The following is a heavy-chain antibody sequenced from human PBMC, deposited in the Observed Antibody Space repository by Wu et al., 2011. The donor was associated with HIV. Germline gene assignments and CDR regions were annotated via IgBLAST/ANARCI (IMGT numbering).Heavy chain of an antibody. Sequence: QVQLVQSGAEVKKPGASVKVSCKASGYTFTNYDINWVRQATGQGLEWMGWMNPDSGNTGYAQKFQGRVTITRNTSISTAYMELSSLRSEDTAVYYCARGGIAADGKVVDPWGQGTLVTVSS. J-gene: IGHJ5*02. CDR3: ARGGIAADGKVVDP. V-gene: IGHV1-8*03. CDR1: GYTFTNYD. D-gene: IGHD6-13*01. CDR2: MNPDSGNT.